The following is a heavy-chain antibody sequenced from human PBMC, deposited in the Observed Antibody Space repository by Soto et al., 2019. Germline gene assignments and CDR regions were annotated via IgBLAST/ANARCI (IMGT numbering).Heavy chain of an antibody. Sequence: QVQLQESGPGLVKPSQTLSLTCSVSGGSISSGYYYWSWIRQPPGKGLEWSGNIYYSGNTYYNPSLKSRIIISIDTSKNQFSRKVGSVTAADSAVYYCASSSLYGSDVWGQGTTVTVSS. CDR3: ASSSLYGSDV. CDR2: IYYSGNT. J-gene: IGHJ6*02. CDR1: GGSISSGYYY. V-gene: IGHV4-30-4*01. D-gene: IGHD2-2*02.